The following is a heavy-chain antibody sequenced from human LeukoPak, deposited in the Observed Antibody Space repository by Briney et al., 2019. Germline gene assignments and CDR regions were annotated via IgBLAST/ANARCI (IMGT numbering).Heavy chain of an antibody. V-gene: IGHV4-34*01. D-gene: IGHD1-26*01. Sequence: NPGGSLRLSCAASGFTFSSYAMYWVRQAPGKGLEWIGEVNHGGSTNYNPSLKSRVTISVDTSKNQFSLKLASVTAADSGVYYCAREGGSNTLRFDYWGQGTLISVSS. CDR3: AREGGSNTLRFDY. J-gene: IGHJ4*02. CDR2: VNHGGST. CDR1: GFTFSSYA.